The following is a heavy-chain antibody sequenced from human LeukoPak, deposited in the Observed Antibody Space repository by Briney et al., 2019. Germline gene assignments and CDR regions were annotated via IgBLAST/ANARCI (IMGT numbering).Heavy chain of an antibody. V-gene: IGHV3-74*01. Sequence: QTGGSLRLSCAASGFTFSMYWMHWVRHAPGKGLVWVSRIKSDGSTNYADSVKGRFTISIDNAKNTVSLQMNSLRPEDTGVYYCTKAPSEIGGYYPEYFRHWGQGTLVTVSS. J-gene: IGHJ1*01. CDR2: IKSDGST. D-gene: IGHD3-22*01. CDR3: TKAPSEIGGYYPEYFRH. CDR1: GFTFSMYW.